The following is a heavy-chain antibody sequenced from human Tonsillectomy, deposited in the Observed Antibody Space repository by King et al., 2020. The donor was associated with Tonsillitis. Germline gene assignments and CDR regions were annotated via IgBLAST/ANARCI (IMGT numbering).Heavy chain of an antibody. Sequence: VQLVESGAEVKKPGASVKVSCTASGYTFSSYGISWVRQAPGQGLEWMGWISGYNGNTNYAQKFQGRVTMTTDTSTSTAYMELRSLRSDDTAVYYCAGEGSSSWWYYFDYWGQGTLVTVSS. D-gene: IGHD6-13*01. CDR3: AGEGSSSWWYYFDY. J-gene: IGHJ4*02. CDR1: GYTFSSYG. CDR2: ISGYNGNT. V-gene: IGHV1-18*01.